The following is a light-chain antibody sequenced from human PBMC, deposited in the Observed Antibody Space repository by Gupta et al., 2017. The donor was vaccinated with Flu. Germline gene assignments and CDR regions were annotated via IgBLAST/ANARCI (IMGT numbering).Light chain of an antibody. CDR1: QRITF. J-gene: IGKJ4*01. Sequence: DIQMTQSPSILSASVGDRVTITCRASQRITFLAWYQHKAGQAPTLLIYEATKVGSGVPSRFSGSGSGTEFTLTISSLQPEDFATYYCQQEDSSMLSFGGGTKVDIK. CDR3: QQEDSSMLS. V-gene: IGKV1-5*01. CDR2: EAT.